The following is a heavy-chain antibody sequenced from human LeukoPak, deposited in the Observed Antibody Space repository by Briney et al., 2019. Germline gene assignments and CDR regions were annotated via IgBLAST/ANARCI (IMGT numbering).Heavy chain of an antibody. Sequence: SETLSLTCTVCGRCLSSISYYWAWIRKPPGKGLDRIGSIDNSGSAYSDPSLKSRVTISVDTSKNQLSLKLSSVTAADTAVYYCARLAGGRLDYWGQGTLVTVSS. CDR2: IDNSGSA. V-gene: IGHV4-39*01. CDR1: GRCLSSISYY. CDR3: ARLAGGRLDY. D-gene: IGHD1-26*01. J-gene: IGHJ4*02.